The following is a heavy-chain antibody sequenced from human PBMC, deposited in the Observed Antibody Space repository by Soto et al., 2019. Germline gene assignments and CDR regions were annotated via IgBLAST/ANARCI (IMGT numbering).Heavy chain of an antibody. CDR2: IYYSGST. J-gene: IGHJ6*02. V-gene: IGHV4-61*01. Sequence: SETLSLTCTVSGGSVSSGSYYWSWIRQPPGKGLEWIGYIYYSGSTNYNPSLKSRVTISVDTSKNQFSLKLSSVTAADTAVYYCARDEPYNWNYNYYYYGMDVWGQGTTVTVSS. CDR1: GGSVSSGSYY. D-gene: IGHD1-7*01. CDR3: ARDEPYNWNYNYYYYGMDV.